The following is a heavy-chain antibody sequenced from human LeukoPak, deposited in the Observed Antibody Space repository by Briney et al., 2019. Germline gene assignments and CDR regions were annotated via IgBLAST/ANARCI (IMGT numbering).Heavy chain of an antibody. Sequence: QPGGSLRLSCAASGFTFSSYAMHWVRQAPGRGLEWVAVISYDGSNKYYADSVKGRFTISRDNSKNTLYLQMNSLRAEDTAVYYCARALDRQQLVTPLDYWGQGTLVTVSS. CDR3: ARALDRQQLVTPLDY. V-gene: IGHV3-30*04. D-gene: IGHD6-13*01. CDR2: ISYDGSNK. CDR1: GFTFSSYA. J-gene: IGHJ4*02.